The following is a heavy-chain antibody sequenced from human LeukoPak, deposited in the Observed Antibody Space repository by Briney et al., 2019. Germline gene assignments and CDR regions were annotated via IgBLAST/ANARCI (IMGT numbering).Heavy chain of an antibody. CDR2: IWDDGSYK. CDR3: AKPTSGSGSFLIDY. CDR1: GFSFSNYG. V-gene: IGHV3-33*06. Sequence: GGSLRLSCAASGFSFSNYGMHWVRQAPGKGLERVAVIWDDGSYKYYADSVKGRFTISRDNSKNTLYLQITSLRAEDTAVYYCAKPTSGSGSFLIDYWGQGTLVTVSS. D-gene: IGHD1-26*01. J-gene: IGHJ4*02.